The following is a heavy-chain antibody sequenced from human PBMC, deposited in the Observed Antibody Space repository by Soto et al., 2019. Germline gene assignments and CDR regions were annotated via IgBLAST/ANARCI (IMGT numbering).Heavy chain of an antibody. J-gene: IGHJ4*02. D-gene: IGHD1-26*01. CDR1: GYRLTSLD. CDR3: ARGVSAGVGY. Sequence: APLKVVWKGSGYRLTSLDINWGRQTAGQGLEWMGWMQPSTGRAGYAQKFQGRVTMTRDTSINTAYMELTTLTSDDTAFYYCARGVSAGVGYWGQGTLVTVSS. CDR2: MQPSTGRA. V-gene: IGHV1-8*01.